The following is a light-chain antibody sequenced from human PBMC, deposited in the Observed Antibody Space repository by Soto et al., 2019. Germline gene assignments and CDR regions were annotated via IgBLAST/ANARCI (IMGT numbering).Light chain of an antibody. CDR1: QSISSW. CDR3: QQYNSYPLT. Sequence: IQMTQSPSTLSASVGDRVTITCRASQSISSWLAWYQQKPGKAPKLLIYKASSLESRVPSRFSGRGSGTEFTLTISSLQPDDFATYYCQQYNSYPLTFGGGTKVEIK. J-gene: IGKJ4*01. V-gene: IGKV1-5*03. CDR2: KAS.